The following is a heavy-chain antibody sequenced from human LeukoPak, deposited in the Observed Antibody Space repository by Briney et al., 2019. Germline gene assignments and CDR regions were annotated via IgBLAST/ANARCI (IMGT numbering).Heavy chain of an antibody. V-gene: IGHV1-2*02. CDR3: ARDPGIAAAGRNYYYYYFMDV. D-gene: IGHD6-13*01. J-gene: IGHJ6*03. Sequence: ASVKVSCKASGYTFTGYYMHWVRQAPGQGLEWMGWINPNSGGTNYAQNFQGRVTMTRDTSISTAYMELSRLKSDDTAVYYCARDPGIAAAGRNYYYYYFMDVWGKGTTVTISS. CDR1: GYTFTGYY. CDR2: INPNSGGT.